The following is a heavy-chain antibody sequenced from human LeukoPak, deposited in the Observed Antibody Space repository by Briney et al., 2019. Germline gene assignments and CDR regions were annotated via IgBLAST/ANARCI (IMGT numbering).Heavy chain of an antibody. CDR2: ISSTSTYI. CDR1: GFTFSSYS. CDR3: ARDLRQLVRGAASDV. Sequence: GGSLRLSCAVSGFTFSSYSMNWVRLAPGKGLEWVSSISSTSTYIYYADSVKGRFTISRDNAKNSLYLQMNSLRAEDTAVYYCARDLRQLVRGAASDVWGQGTMVTVSS. V-gene: IGHV3-21*01. D-gene: IGHD6-6*01. J-gene: IGHJ3*01.